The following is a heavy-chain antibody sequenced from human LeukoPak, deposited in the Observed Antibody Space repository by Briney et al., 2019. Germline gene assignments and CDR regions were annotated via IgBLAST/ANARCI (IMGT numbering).Heavy chain of an antibody. J-gene: IGHJ5*02. V-gene: IGHV4-34*01. CDR2: INHSGST. Sequence: PSETLSLTCAVYGGSFSGYYWSWIRQPPGKGLEWVGEINHSGSTNYNPSLKSRVTISVDTSKNQFSLKLSSVTAADTAVHYCARGKYYYDSSGYYYVSPWGQGTLVTVSS. CDR1: GGSFSGYY. D-gene: IGHD3-22*01. CDR3: ARGKYYYDSSGYYYVSP.